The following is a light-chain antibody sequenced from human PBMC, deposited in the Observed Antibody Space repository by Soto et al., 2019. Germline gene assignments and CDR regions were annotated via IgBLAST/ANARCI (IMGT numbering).Light chain of an antibody. J-gene: IGKJ4*01. Sequence: EIVLTQSPATLSLSPGERATLSSRASQSVSSYSAWYQQKPGQAPRLLIYDASNRATGIPARFSGSGSGTDFTLTISSLEPEDFAVYYCQQRSNWPLTFGGGTKVEIK. V-gene: IGKV3-11*01. CDR3: QQRSNWPLT. CDR2: DAS. CDR1: QSVSSY.